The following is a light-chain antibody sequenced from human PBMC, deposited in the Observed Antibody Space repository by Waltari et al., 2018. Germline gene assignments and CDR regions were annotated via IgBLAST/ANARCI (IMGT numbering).Light chain of an antibody. CDR1: QSISSY. J-gene: IGKJ2*01. CDR3: KQSYSTPRT. Sequence: DIQMTQSPSSLSASVGDRVTITCRESQSISSYLNWYQQKPGKAPKLLIYAASSLQSGVPSRFSGSGSGTDFTLTISSLQPEDFATYYCKQSYSTPRTFGQGTKLEIK. V-gene: IGKV1-39*01. CDR2: AAS.